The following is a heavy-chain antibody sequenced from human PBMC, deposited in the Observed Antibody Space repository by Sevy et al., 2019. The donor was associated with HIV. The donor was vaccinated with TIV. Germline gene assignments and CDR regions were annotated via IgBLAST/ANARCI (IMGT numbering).Heavy chain of an antibody. D-gene: IGHD4-4*01. V-gene: IGHV4-31*03. CDR1: GGSISSGGYY. CDR3: ARDLVHGYSRNFDS. J-gene: IGHJ4*02. CDR2: IYYSGST. Sequence: SETLSLTCTVSGGSISSGGYYWSWIRQHPGKGLEWIGYIYYSGSTNYNPSLKSRVTISVDTSKSQFSLKVSSVTAADTAGYYCARDLVHGYSRNFDSWGQGTLVTVSS.